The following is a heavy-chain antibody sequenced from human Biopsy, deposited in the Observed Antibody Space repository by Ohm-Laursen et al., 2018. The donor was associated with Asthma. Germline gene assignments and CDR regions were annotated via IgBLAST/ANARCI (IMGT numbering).Heavy chain of an antibody. J-gene: IGHJ4*02. CDR3: AKVRSDWVITESFDY. CDR2: ISWNSATI. D-gene: IGHD3-22*01. V-gene: IGHV3-9*01. CDR1: GFKFDEYT. Sequence: SLRLSCAASGFKFDEYTMHWVRQAPGKGLEWVSGISWNSATIGYADSVEGRFTISRDNAKNSVFLRMDSLRPEDTAFYYCAKVRSDWVITESFDYWGQGVLVTVSS.